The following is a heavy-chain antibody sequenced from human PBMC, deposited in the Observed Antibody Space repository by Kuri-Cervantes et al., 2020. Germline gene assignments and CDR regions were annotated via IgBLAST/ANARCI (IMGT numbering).Heavy chain of an antibody. D-gene: IGHD1-14*01. J-gene: IGHJ4*02. V-gene: IGHV3-15*01. CDR3: AKGSPLDY. CDR1: GSTFSDAW. Sequence: GESLKISCAASGSTFSDAWMSWVRQAPGKGLEWVGRIKSKTDGGTIDYDAPVKGRFTISRDNSKNTLYLQMNSLRAEDTAVYYCAKGSPLDYWGQGTLVTVSS. CDR2: IKSKTDGGTI.